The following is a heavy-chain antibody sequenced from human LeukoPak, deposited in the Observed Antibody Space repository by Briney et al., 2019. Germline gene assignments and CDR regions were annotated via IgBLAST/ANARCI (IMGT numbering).Heavy chain of an antibody. CDR1: GGTFSSYA. D-gene: IGHD2-2*02. CDR2: IIPIFGTA. V-gene: IGHV1-69*13. CDR3: AAQPLGYCSSTSCYTGDY. Sequence: SVKVSCKASGGTFSSYAISWVRQPPGQGLEWMGGIIPIFGTANYAQKFQGRVTITADESTSTAYMELSSLRSEDTAVYYCAAQPLGYCSSTSCYTGDYWGQGTLVTVSS. J-gene: IGHJ4*02.